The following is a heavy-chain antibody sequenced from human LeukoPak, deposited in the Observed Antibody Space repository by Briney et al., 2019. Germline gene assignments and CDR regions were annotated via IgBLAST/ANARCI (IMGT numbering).Heavy chain of an antibody. CDR1: GFTFSSYW. CDR3: ARARGSGSYFWVYYFDY. Sequence: GGSLRLSCAASGFTFSSYWMSWVRQAPGKGLEWVANIKQDGSEKYYVDSVKGRFTISRDNAKNSLYLQMNSLRAEDTAVYYCARARGSGSYFWVYYFDYWGQGTLVTVSP. CDR2: IKQDGSEK. V-gene: IGHV3-7*03. D-gene: IGHD3-10*01. J-gene: IGHJ4*02.